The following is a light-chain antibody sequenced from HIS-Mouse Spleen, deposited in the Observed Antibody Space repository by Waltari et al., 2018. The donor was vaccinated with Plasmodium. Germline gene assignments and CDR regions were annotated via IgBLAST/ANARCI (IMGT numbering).Light chain of an antibody. V-gene: IGLV1-47*01. J-gene: IGLJ3*02. CDR2: RNN. CDR3: AAWDDSLSGWV. CDR1: SSNIGSNY. Sequence: QSVLTQPPSASGTPGQRVPISCSGSSSNIGSNYVSWYQQLPGTAPKLRIYRNNQRPSGVPDRFSGSKSGTSASLAISGLRSEDEADYYCAAWDDSLSGWVFGGGTKLTVL.